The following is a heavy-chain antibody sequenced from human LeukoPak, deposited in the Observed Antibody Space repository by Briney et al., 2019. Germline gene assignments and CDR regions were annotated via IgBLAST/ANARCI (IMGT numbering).Heavy chain of an antibody. CDR2: ISSSSSTI. J-gene: IGHJ4*02. Sequence: GGSLRLSCAASGFTFSSYSMNWVRQAPGKGLEWVSYISSSSSTIYYADSVKGRFTISRDNAKNSLYLQMNSLRAEDTALYYCARVSVAGTLGSFDYWGQGTLVTVSS. CDR3: ARVSVAGTLGSFDY. V-gene: IGHV3-48*04. D-gene: IGHD6-19*01. CDR1: GFTFSSYS.